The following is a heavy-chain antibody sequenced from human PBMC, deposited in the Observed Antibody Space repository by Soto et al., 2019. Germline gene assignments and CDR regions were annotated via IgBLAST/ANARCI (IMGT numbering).Heavy chain of an antibody. Sequence: ASVKVSCKASGYTFTSYAMHWVRQAPGQRLEWMGWIDAGNGNTKYSQKFQGRVTITRDTSASTAYMELSSLRSEDTAVYYCEGVFRFTLGGAPNYYFDYGGQGPLVTVS. J-gene: IGHJ4*02. CDR2: IDAGNGNT. CDR3: EGVFRFTLGGAPNYYFDY. D-gene: IGHD3-16*01. CDR1: GYTFTSYA. V-gene: IGHV1-3*01.